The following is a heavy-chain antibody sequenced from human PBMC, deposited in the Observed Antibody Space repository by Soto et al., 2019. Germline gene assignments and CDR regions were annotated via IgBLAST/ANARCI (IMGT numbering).Heavy chain of an antibody. J-gene: IGHJ4*02. V-gene: IGHV1-69*13. CDR3: ARGAMANFDY. D-gene: IGHD5-18*01. Sequence: LVKVSCKASGGTFGSHGIAWVRQAPGQGLEWMGGFIAMLGTPTYAKKVQGRATITADESLTSSYLELRSLRSEDTAVYFCARGAMANFDYWGQGTVVTVSS. CDR2: FIAMLGTP. CDR1: GGTFGSHG.